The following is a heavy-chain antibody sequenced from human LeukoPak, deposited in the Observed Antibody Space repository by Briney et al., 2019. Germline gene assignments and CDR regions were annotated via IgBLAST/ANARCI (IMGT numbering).Heavy chain of an antibody. CDR2: ISAYNGNT. CDR1: GYTFTGYY. Sequence: ASVKVSCKASGYTFTGYYMHWVRQAPGQGLEWMGWISAYNGNTNYAQKLQGRVTMTTDTSTSTAYMELRSLRSDDTAVYYCARWIRLSITMVRGVDNWFDPWGQGTLVTVSS. D-gene: IGHD3-10*01. CDR3: ARWIRLSITMVRGVDNWFDP. V-gene: IGHV1-18*04. J-gene: IGHJ5*02.